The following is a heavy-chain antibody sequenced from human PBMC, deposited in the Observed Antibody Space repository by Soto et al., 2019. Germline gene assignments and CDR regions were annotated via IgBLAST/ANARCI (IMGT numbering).Heavy chain of an antibody. J-gene: IGHJ4*02. D-gene: IGHD3-22*01. Sequence: ASVKVSCKXSGYTFTSYAMHWVRQAPGQRLEWMGWINAGNGNTKYSQKFQGRVTITRDTSASTAYMELSSLRSEDTAVYYCARGPYDSSGYYYSNWGQGALVTVSS. V-gene: IGHV1-3*01. CDR2: INAGNGNT. CDR3: ARGPYDSSGYYYSN. CDR1: GYTFTSYA.